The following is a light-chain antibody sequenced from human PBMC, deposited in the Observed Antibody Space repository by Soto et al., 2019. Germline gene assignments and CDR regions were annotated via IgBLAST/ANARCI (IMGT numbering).Light chain of an antibody. CDR3: QQFSSYPLT. CDR1: QTVRNNY. CDR2: DAS. Sequence: EIGLKQSPGTLSLSPGERATLSCRASQTVRNNYLAWYQQKPGQAPRLLIYDASSRATGIPDRFSGGGSGTDFTLTISRLEPEDFAVYYCQQFSSYPLTFGGGTKV. V-gene: IGKV3-20*01. J-gene: IGKJ4*01.